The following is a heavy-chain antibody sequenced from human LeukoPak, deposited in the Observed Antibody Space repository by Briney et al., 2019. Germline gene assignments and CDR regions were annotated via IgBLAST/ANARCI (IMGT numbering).Heavy chain of an antibody. CDR2: ISYDGSNK. CDR1: GFTFSSYG. CDR3: ARESGGSCLECFDY. Sequence: PGGSLRLSCAASGFTFSSYGMHWVRQAPGKGLEWVAVISYDGSNKYYADSVKGRFTTSRDNSKNTLYLQMNSLRAEDTAVYYCARESGGSCLECFDYWGQGTLVTVSS. V-gene: IGHV3-30*03. J-gene: IGHJ4*02. D-gene: IGHD2-15*01.